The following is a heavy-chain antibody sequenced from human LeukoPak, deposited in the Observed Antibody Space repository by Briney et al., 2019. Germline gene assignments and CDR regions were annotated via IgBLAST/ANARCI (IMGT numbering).Heavy chain of an antibody. J-gene: IGHJ4*02. Sequence: SETLSLTCTVSGCTISSCSYYWGWIRQPPGKGLEGIVSIDCSGSNYYNPSLKSRVTISRDTSKHPFSLKLRSVTAADAAVYYCASLASWELPSYVFDYWGQGTLVTVSS. CDR3: ASLASWELPSYVFDY. CDR2: IDCSGSN. V-gene: IGHV4-39*01. D-gene: IGHD1-26*01. CDR1: GCTISSCSYY.